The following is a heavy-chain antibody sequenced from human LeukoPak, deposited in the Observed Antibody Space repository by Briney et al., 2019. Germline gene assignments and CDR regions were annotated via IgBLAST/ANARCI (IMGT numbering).Heavy chain of an antibody. J-gene: IGHJ4*02. Sequence: SETLSLTCTVSGGSISSGSYYWSWIRQPAGKGLEWIGRIYTSGSTNYNPSLKSRVTMSVDTSKNQFSLKLSSVTAADTAVYYCARHSRRVVPAAMGYYFDYWGQGTLVTVSS. CDR1: GGSISSGSYY. CDR2: IYTSGST. V-gene: IGHV4-61*02. D-gene: IGHD2-2*01. CDR3: ARHSRRVVPAAMGYYFDY.